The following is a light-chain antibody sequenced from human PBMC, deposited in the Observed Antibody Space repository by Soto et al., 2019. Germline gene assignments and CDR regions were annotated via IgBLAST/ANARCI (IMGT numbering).Light chain of an antibody. Sequence: DIQMTQSPSSLSASVGDRVTITCRASQGIRDFLAWYQQKPGKVPKLLIYAASTLPSGVPSRFSGSGSGTDFTLTISSLQPEDVATYYCQKYNSVPATFGQGTKVEIK. CDR3: QKYNSVPAT. J-gene: IGKJ1*01. V-gene: IGKV1-27*01. CDR1: QGIRDF. CDR2: AAS.